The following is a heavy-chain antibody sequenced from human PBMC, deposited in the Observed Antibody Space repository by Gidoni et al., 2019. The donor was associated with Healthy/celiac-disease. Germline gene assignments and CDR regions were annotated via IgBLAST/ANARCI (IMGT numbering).Heavy chain of an antibody. Sequence: QLHLQESGPGLVKPSETLSLTCTVSGCSIRSCSYSWGWSRPPPAKGLEWISSIYYSGSTYYNPSLKSRVTISVDTSKNQFSLKLSSVTAADTAVYYCARHAAMVQGVGWFDPWGQGTLVTVSS. V-gene: IGHV4-39*01. CDR1: GCSIRSCSYS. D-gene: IGHD3-10*01. CDR2: IYYSGST. CDR3: ARHAAMVQGVGWFDP. J-gene: IGHJ5*02.